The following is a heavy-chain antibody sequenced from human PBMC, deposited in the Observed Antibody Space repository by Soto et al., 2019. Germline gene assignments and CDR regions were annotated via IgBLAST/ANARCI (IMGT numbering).Heavy chain of an antibody. D-gene: IGHD2-8*02. CDR1: GFTVSTYG. Sequence: QVQLVDSGGGVVQPGRSLRLSCAVSGFTVSTYGMHWVRQAPGKGLEWVAVISRDGGTKYYADSVKGRFTISRDNSRKTLFLEMNSLRGDDMAVYYCTGEVASGYWGQGTLVTVSS. J-gene: IGHJ4*02. CDR3: TGEVASGY. CDR2: ISRDGGTK. V-gene: IGHV3-30*03.